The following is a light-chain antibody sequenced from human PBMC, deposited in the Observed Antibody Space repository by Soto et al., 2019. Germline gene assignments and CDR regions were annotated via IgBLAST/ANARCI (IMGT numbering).Light chain of an antibody. V-gene: IGKV1-12*01. Sequence: DIEMTQSPSSVSASVGDRVTITCRASQGIGTWLGWYQQKPGKAHKRLIYAAYSLQSGVQSRFSGSGYGTEFTLTIRSLQPEDFAVYYCKQYDNSPLTFGGGTKVDIK. J-gene: IGKJ4*01. CDR2: AAY. CDR3: KQYDNSPLT. CDR1: QGIGTW.